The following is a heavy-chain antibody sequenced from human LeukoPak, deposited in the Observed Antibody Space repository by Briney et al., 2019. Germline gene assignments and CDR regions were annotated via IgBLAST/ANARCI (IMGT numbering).Heavy chain of an antibody. D-gene: IGHD6-19*01. CDR2: IDTSGNT. J-gene: IGHJ4*02. CDR1: GGSISSYY. Sequence: SETLSLTCTVSGGSISSYYWSWIRQPAGKGLEWIGRIDTSGNTNYNPSLKSRITMSIDTSKNQFSLKLSSVTAADTAVYYCARDRGSGWYVYWGQGTLVTVSS. V-gene: IGHV4-4*07. CDR3: ARDRGSGWYVY.